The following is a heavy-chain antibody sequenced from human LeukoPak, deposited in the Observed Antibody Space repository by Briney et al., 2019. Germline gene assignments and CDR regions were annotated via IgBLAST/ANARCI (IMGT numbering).Heavy chain of an antibody. D-gene: IGHD4-17*01. J-gene: IGHJ2*01. CDR3: ARHTENDYGVPIGLYWYFDL. V-gene: IGHV4-59*08. Sequence: SETLSLTCTVSGGSISSYYWSWIRQPPGKGLEWIGYIYYSGSTNYNPSLKSRVTISVDTSKNQFSLKLSSVTAADTAVYYCARHTENDYGVPIGLYWYFDLWGRGTLVTVSS. CDR1: GGSISSYY. CDR2: IYYSGST.